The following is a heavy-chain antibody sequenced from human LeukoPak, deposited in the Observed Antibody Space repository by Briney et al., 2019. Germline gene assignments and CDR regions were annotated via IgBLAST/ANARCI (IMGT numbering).Heavy chain of an antibody. D-gene: IGHD5-24*01. V-gene: IGHV3-30*03. CDR2: ISHDGSDK. Sequence: GGSLRLSCAVSGFTFSSYGMHWVRQAPGKGLEWVAVISHDGSDKYYADSVKGRFTISRDNSKNTVFLEMNSLRSEDTALYLCARDAGWLRFYWYFDLWGRGTLVAVSS. J-gene: IGHJ2*01. CDR3: ARDAGWLRFYWYFDL. CDR1: GFTFSSYG.